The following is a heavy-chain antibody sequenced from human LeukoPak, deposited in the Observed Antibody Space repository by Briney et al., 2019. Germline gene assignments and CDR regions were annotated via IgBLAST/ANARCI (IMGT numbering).Heavy chain of an antibody. J-gene: IGHJ4*02. Sequence: GESLKISCKGSGYRFTDYWIAWVRQMPGKGLERLGIIYPGDSDTRYSPSFQGHVTISADKSTSTAYLHWSSLKASDTAMYYCARHESNGYIASAFDYWGQGTLVTVSS. D-gene: IGHD5-24*01. CDR3: ARHESNGYIASAFDY. CDR1: GYRFTDYW. CDR2: IYPGDSDT. V-gene: IGHV5-51*01.